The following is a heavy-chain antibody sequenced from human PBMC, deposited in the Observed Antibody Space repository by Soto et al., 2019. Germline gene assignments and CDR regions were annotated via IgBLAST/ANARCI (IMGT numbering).Heavy chain of an antibody. CDR2: IDPSDSST. CDR3: ARLGHDYSNSGMDV. J-gene: IGHJ6*02. D-gene: IGHD4-4*01. V-gene: IGHV5-10-1*01. Sequence: GESLKISCKGSGYTFTGYWINWVRQMPGKGLEWMGKIDPSDSSTNYSPSYSPSFQGHVTISTDKSITTAYLQWSSLKASDTAIYYCARLGHDYSNSGMDVCGQRTTVTVSS. CDR1: GYTFTGYW.